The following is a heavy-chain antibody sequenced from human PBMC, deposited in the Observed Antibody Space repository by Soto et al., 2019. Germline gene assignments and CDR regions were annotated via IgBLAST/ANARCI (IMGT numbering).Heavy chain of an antibody. J-gene: IGHJ4*02. Sequence: QVHLVESGGGVVQPGMSLRLSCAASGFTFSSYAMHWVRQAPGKGLEWVAVISFDGSDEYHADSVTGRFSISRDNSKNTLYLQMNSLRLEDTAIYYCARDRHWSPRDFDFWGQGTLVAVSS. CDR1: GFTFSSYA. V-gene: IGHV3-30-3*01. CDR3: ARDRHWSPRDFDF. CDR2: ISFDGSDE. D-gene: IGHD1-1*01.